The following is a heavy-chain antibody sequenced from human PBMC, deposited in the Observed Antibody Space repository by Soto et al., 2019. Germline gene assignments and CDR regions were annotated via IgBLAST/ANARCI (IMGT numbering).Heavy chain of an antibody. Sequence: PGGSLRLSCTASELPFSSYWTHLVRPVPGRGLVSVSRINSDGSRTGYADSVKGRFTISRDNAKNTVDLQMNSLRAEDTAVYYCVRDLTSCTSARCYSYYYGMDVWGQGNTVTVSS. V-gene: IGHV3-74*01. D-gene: IGHD1-26*01. CDR2: INSDGSRT. CDR1: ELPFSSYW. CDR3: VRDLTSCTSARCYSYYYGMDV. J-gene: IGHJ6*02.